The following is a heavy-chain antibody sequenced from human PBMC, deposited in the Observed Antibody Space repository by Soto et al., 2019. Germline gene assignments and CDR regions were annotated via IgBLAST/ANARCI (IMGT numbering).Heavy chain of an antibody. D-gene: IGHD3-10*01. J-gene: IGHJ3*02. Sequence: PGGSLRLSCAASGFTFTTYAMSWVRQAPGKGLEWVTSISGMDDNTYYADSVKGRFTISRDNSKNTLYLQMNSLRSEDTAVYYCAREGRRPPPNYYGSGSYYVRDAFDIWGQGTMVTVSS. CDR1: GFTFTTYA. CDR2: ISGMDDNT. V-gene: IGHV3-23*01. CDR3: AREGRRPPPNYYGSGSYYVRDAFDI.